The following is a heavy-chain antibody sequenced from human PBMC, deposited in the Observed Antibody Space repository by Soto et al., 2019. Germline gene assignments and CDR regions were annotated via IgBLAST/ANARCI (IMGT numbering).Heavy chain of an antibody. J-gene: IGHJ6*02. Sequence: ASVKVSCKTSGVTLPKYGINWVRQAPGQGLEWMGGIIPFYGTTNYAQKFQGRVTITADESTSTVYMEVSRLTSEDTALYYCASGEMEARAVHYDFLSMVRGIVYGSDVPDQAPMGTGSS. CDR1: GVTLPKYG. CDR3: ASGEMEARAVHYDFLSMVRGIVYGSDV. V-gene: IGHV1-69*13. D-gene: IGHD3-3*01. CDR2: IIPFYGTT.